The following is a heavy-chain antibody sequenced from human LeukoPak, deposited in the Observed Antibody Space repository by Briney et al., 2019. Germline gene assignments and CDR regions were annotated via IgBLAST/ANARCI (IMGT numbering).Heavy chain of an antibody. CDR3: ARDLSGSYYGVAFDI. CDR1: GFTFSDYY. Sequence: PGGSLRLSCAASGFTFSDYYMSWIRQAPGKGLEWVSYISSSGGTIYYADSVKGRFTISRDNAKNSLYLQMNSLRAEDTAVYYCARDLSGSYYGVAFDIWGQGTMVTVSS. CDR2: ISSSGGTI. D-gene: IGHD1-26*01. V-gene: IGHV3-11*01. J-gene: IGHJ3*02.